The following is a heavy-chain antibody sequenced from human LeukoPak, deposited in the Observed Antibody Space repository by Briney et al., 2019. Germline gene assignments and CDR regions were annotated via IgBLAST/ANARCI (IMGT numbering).Heavy chain of an antibody. CDR3: ATSGTWSSIDF. CDR2: IDYSGRT. CDR1: GGFINSYY. J-gene: IGHJ4*02. D-gene: IGHD6-13*01. V-gene: IGHV4-59*01. Sequence: SETLSLTCAISGGFINSYYWTWIRQSPGKGLEWMGQIDYSGRTNYKPSLESRVSMSIDMSRRQFSLTLTSVTAADTAVYFCATSGTWSSIDFWGQGTLVTVSS.